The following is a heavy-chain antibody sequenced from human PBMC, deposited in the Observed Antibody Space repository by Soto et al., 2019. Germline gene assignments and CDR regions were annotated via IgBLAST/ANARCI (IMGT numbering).Heavy chain of an antibody. D-gene: IGHD6-13*01. CDR2: INPNSGGT. Sequence: ASVKVSCKASGYTFTGYYTHWVRQAPGQGLEWMGWINPNSGGTNYAQKFQGWVTMTRDTSISTAYMELRSLRSDDTAVYYCARDRIAAAGTWWWFDPWGQGTLVTVSS. J-gene: IGHJ5*02. CDR1: GYTFTGYY. CDR3: ARDRIAAAGTWWWFDP. V-gene: IGHV1-2*04.